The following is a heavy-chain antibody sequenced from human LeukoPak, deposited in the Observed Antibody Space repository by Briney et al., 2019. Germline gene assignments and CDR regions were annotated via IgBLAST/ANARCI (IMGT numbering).Heavy chain of an antibody. CDR1: GYTFTSYG. CDR2: ISAYNGDT. J-gene: IGHJ5*02. V-gene: IGHV1-18*01. CDR3: ARDIDLLPQDHFDP. Sequence: GASVKVSCKASGYTFTSYGISWVRQAPGQGLEWMGWISAYNGDTNYAQKFQGRVTMTTDTSTSTAYMELSRLRSDDTAVYYCARDIDLLPQDHFDPWGQGTLVTVSS. D-gene: IGHD1-14*01.